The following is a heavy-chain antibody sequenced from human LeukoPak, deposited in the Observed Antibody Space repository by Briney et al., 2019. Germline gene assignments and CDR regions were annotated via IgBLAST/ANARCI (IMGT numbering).Heavy chain of an antibody. CDR2: IYYSGST. J-gene: IGHJ5*02. V-gene: IGHV4-59*01. Sequence: SETLSLTCTASGGSISSYYWSWIRQPPGKGLEWIGYIYYSGSTNYNPSLKSRVTISVDTSKNQFSLKLSCVTAADTAVYYCARLSRGAAAGTGSRFDWFDPWGQGTLVTVSS. CDR3: ARLSRGAAAGTGSRFDWFDP. CDR1: GGSISSYY. D-gene: IGHD6-13*01.